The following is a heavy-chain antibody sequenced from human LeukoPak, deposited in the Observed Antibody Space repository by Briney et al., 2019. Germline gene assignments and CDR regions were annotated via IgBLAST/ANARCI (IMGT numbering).Heavy chain of an antibody. CDR1: GYTFTGYY. J-gene: IGHJ4*02. V-gene: IGHV1-2*02. D-gene: IGHD5-24*01. Sequence: ASVKVSCKASGYTFTGYYMHWVRQAPGQGLEWMGWINPNSGGTNYAQKFQGRVTMTRDTSISTAYMELGRLRSDDTAEYYCAREEEMATTFDYWGQGTLVTVSS. CDR2: INPNSGGT. CDR3: AREEEMATTFDY.